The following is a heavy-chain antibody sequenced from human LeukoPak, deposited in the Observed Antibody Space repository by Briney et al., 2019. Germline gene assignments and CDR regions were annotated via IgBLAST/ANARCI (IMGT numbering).Heavy chain of an antibody. CDR1: GYTFTGYY. Sequence: ASVKVSCKASGYTFTGYYMHWVRQAPGQGLEWMGWINPNSGGTNYAQKFQGRVTMTRDTSISTAYMELSRLRSDDTAVYYCARSEKAYCGGVCDNYYMDVSGKGTTVIISS. V-gene: IGHV1-2*02. J-gene: IGHJ6*03. D-gene: IGHD2-21*02. CDR3: ARSEKAYCGGVCDNYYMDV. CDR2: INPNSGGT.